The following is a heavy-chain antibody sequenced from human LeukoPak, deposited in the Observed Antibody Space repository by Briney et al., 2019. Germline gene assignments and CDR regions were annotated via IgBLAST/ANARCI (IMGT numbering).Heavy chain of an antibody. D-gene: IGHD1-1*01. CDR1: GGSISSYY. CDR3: ARVQLERRGKKYYYYYYMDV. V-gene: IGHV4-59*01. J-gene: IGHJ6*03. CDR2: IYYSGST. Sequence: PSETLSLTCTVSGGSISSYYWSWIRQPPGKGLEWIGYIYYSGSTNYNPSLKSRVTISVDTSKNQFSLKLSSVTAADTAVYYCARVQLERRGKKYYYYYYMDVWGKGTTVTISS.